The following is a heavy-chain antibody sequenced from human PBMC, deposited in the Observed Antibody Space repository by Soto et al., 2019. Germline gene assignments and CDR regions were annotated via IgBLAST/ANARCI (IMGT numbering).Heavy chain of an antibody. V-gene: IGHV1-2*02. CDR2: INPNSGGT. J-gene: IGHJ4*02. Sequence: ASVKVSCKASGYTLTSYEINWVRQATEQGLEWIGWINPNSGGTNYAQKFQGRVTMTRDTSISTAYMELSRLRSDDTAVYYCARAEEYCSSTSCYPAPYYFDYWGQGTLVTVSS. CDR3: ARAEEYCSSTSCYPAPYYFDY. CDR1: GYTLTSYE. D-gene: IGHD2-2*01.